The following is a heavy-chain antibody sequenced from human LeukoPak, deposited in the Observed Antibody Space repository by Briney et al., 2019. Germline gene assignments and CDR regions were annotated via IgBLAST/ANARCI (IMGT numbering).Heavy chain of an antibody. CDR1: GGSISSYY. CDR2: VYYTGST. CDR3: ARRDPSSYPFFDY. J-gene: IGHJ4*02. D-gene: IGHD2-2*01. Sequence: SETLSLTCTVSGGSISSYYWTWIRQPPGKGLEYIGYVYYTGSTNYNPSLKSRVTISVDTAKSQFSLKLSSVTVADTAVYYCARRDPSSYPFFDYWGRGTLVTVSS. V-gene: IGHV4-59*08.